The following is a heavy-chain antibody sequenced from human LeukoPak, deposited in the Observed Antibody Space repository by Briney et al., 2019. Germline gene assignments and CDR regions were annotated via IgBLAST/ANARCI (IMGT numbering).Heavy chain of an antibody. CDR3: ATDYYDSSGYG. D-gene: IGHD3-22*01. CDR1: GYTFTGYY. CDR2: IIPIFGTA. J-gene: IGHJ4*02. Sequence: ASVKVSCKASGYTFTGYYMRWVRQAPGQGLEWMGGIIPIFGTANYAQKFQGRVTITADESTSTAYMELSSLRSEDTAVYYCATDYYDSSGYGWGQGTLVTVSS. V-gene: IGHV1-69*13.